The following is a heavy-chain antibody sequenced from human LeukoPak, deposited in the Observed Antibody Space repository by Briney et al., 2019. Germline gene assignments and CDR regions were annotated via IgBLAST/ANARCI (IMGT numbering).Heavy chain of an antibody. V-gene: IGHV3-23*01. D-gene: IGHD6-19*01. J-gene: IGHJ6*03. CDR2: ISGSGGDT. CDR3: AKYSVACNGRYIDG. CDR1: GFTFSSYA. Sequence: SGGSLRLSCAASGFTFSSYAMSWVRQAPGKGLEWVSDISGSGGDTYYADSVKGRFTISRDNSKNTLYLQMNSLRAEDTAVYYCAKYSVACNGRYIDGWGKGTTVTVSS.